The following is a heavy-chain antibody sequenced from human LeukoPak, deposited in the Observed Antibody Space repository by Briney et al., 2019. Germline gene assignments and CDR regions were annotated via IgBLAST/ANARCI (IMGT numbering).Heavy chain of an antibody. D-gene: IGHD6-19*01. Sequence: GGSLRLSCSASGFTFSSCWMSWVRQAPGKGLEWVANINQDGSVKYHVDSVKGRFTISRDNARNSLYLQMNSLRAEDTALYYCAKEAVAGTMDYWGQGTLVTVSS. J-gene: IGHJ4*02. CDR2: INQDGSVK. CDR1: GFTFSSCW. V-gene: IGHV3-7*03. CDR3: AKEAVAGTMDY.